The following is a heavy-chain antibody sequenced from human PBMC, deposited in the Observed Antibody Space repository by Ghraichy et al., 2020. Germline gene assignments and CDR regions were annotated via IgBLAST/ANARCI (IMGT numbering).Heavy chain of an antibody. Sequence: GESLNISCVASGFTFSSYGMHWVRQAPGKGLEWVAVIWYDGSNKYYADSVKGRFTISRDNSKNTLYLQMNSLRAEDTAVYYCARDRVPAAMSGGGWFDPWGQGTLVTVSS. D-gene: IGHD2-2*01. V-gene: IGHV3-33*08. J-gene: IGHJ5*02. CDR2: IWYDGSNK. CDR1: GFTFSSYG. CDR3: ARDRVPAAMSGGGWFDP.